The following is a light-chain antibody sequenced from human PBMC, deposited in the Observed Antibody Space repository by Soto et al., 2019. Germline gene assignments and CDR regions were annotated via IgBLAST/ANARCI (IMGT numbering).Light chain of an antibody. CDR2: EGS. J-gene: IGLJ3*02. CDR3: CAYVSSNTLL. CDR1: SSDVGGYDL. V-gene: IGLV2-23*01. Sequence: QSALTQPASVSGSPGQSITISCTGTSSDVGGYDLVSWYQQHPGKDPKLIIYEGSKRPSGISNRFSGSKSGNMASLIISGLQGDDEGDYYCCAYVSSNTLLFGGGTKLTVL.